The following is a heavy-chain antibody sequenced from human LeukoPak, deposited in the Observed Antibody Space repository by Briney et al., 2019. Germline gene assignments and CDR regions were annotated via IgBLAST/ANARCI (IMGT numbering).Heavy chain of an antibody. CDR3: ARGGDSGSSGNFDY. CDR1: GFTFSSYW. Sequence: GGSLRLSCAASGFTFSSYWMHWVRQAPGKGLVWVSRIKSDGSTTTYADSVKGRFTISRDNAKNSLYLQMNSLRAEDTAVYYCARGGDSGSSGNFDYWGQGTLVTVSS. D-gene: IGHD1-26*01. J-gene: IGHJ4*02. V-gene: IGHV3-74*01. CDR2: IKSDGSTT.